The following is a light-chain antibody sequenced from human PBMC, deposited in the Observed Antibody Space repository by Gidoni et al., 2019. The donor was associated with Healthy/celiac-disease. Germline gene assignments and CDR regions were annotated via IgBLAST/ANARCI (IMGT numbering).Light chain of an antibody. J-gene: IGLJ2*01. V-gene: IGLV2-14*01. Sequence: QSALTQPASVSGSPGPSITISCTGTSSDVGGYNYVSWYQQHPGKAPKLMIYEVSNRPSGVSNRFSGSKSGNTASLTISGLQAEDEADYYCSSYTSSSTEVFGGGTKLTV. CDR3: SSYTSSSTEV. CDR2: EVS. CDR1: SSDVGGYNY.